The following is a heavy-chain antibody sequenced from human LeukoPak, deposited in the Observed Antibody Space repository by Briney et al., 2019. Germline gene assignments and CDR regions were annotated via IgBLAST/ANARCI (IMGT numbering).Heavy chain of an antibody. CDR3: AKGGDTAMVSYYYYYGMDV. D-gene: IGHD5-18*01. J-gene: IGHJ6*02. CDR2: ISYDGSNK. V-gene: IGHV3-30*18. CDR1: GLTFSSYG. Sequence: GRSLRLSCAASGLTFSSYGMHWVRQAPGKGLEWVAVISYDGSNKYYADSVKGRFTISRDNSKNTLYLQMNSLRAEDTAVYYCAKGGDTAMVSYYYYYGMDVWGQGTTVTVSS.